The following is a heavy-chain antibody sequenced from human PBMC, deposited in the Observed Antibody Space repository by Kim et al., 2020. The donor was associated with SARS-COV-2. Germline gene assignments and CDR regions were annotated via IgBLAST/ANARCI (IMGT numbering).Heavy chain of an antibody. CDR3: ATIAGLG. CDR2: IKSDGSST. Sequence: GGSLRLSCTASGFTFSDYWMHWVRQAPGKGLVWVSHIKSDGSSTSYADSVKGRFTISRDNAKNTLYLQMNSLRAEDTAVYYCATIAGLGWGQGTLVTVSS. J-gene: IGHJ1*01. D-gene: IGHD6-13*01. CDR1: GFTFSDYW. V-gene: IGHV3-74*01.